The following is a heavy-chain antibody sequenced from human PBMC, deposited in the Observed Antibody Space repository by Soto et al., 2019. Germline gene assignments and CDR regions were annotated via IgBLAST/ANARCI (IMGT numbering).Heavy chain of an antibody. CDR3: ARAGCSSTSCSRLADNWFDP. CDR1: GGTFSSYA. J-gene: IGHJ5*02. Sequence: QVQLVQSGAEVKNPGSSVKVSCKASGGTFSSYAISWVRQAPGQGLELMGGIIPNFGTANYAQKFQGRVTITADESTSTAYMELSSLRSEDTAVYYCARAGCSSTSCSRLADNWFDPCGQGTLVTVSS. D-gene: IGHD2-2*01. CDR2: IIPNFGTA. V-gene: IGHV1-69*01.